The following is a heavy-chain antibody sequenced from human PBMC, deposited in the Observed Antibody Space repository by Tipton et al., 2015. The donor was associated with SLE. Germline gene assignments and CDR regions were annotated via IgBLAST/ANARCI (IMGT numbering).Heavy chain of an antibody. Sequence: QLVQSGGGVVQPGRSLRLSCAASGFTFSSYAMHWVRQAPGKGLEWVAVISYDGSNKYYADSVKGRFTISRDNSKNTLYLQMNSLRAEDTAVYYCARELLWFRGYGMDVWGQGTTVTVSS. V-gene: IGHV3-30*04. CDR2: ISYDGSNK. CDR1: GFTFSSYA. D-gene: IGHD3-10*01. J-gene: IGHJ6*02. CDR3: ARELLWFRGYGMDV.